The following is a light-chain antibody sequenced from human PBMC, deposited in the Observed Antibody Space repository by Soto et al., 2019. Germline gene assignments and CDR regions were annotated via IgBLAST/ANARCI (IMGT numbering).Light chain of an antibody. CDR1: QGISSY. CDR2: AAS. J-gene: IGKJ1*01. CDR3: QQYYSYPWT. V-gene: IGKV1-8*01. Sequence: SPYTQTASVGDRVTITCRASQGISSYLAWYQQKPGKAPKLLIYAASTLQSGVPSRFSGSGSETDFTLTISCLQSEDFATYYCQQYYSYPWTFGQGTKVDI.